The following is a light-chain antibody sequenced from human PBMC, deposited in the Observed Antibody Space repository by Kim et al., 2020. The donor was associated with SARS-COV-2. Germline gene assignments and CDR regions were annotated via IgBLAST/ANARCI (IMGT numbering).Light chain of an antibody. CDR1: QSISMW. CDR3: LQYNGNSYT. V-gene: IGKV1-5*01. Sequence: ASVGDRGTITCRASQSISMWLAWYQQKAGKAPKLVVYDASSLESGVPSRFRGSGSGTEFTLTISSLQPDDFATYYCLQYNGNSYTFGQGTKVDIK. CDR2: DAS. J-gene: IGKJ2*01.